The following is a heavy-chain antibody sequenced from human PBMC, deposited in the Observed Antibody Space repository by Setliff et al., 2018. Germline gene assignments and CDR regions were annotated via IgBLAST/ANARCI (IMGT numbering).Heavy chain of an antibody. Sequence: GGSLRLSCAASGFTFSSYAMNWVRQAPGKGLEWVSAISDSGGSAYYADSVKGRFTISRDNSKNTLYLQMNSLRSEDTAVYYCAKDFHYCSGPGCYSFVPFDYWGQGTRVTVSS. V-gene: IGHV3-23*01. D-gene: IGHD2-15*01. J-gene: IGHJ4*02. CDR2: ISDSGGSA. CDR1: GFTFSSYA. CDR3: AKDFHYCSGPGCYSFVPFDY.